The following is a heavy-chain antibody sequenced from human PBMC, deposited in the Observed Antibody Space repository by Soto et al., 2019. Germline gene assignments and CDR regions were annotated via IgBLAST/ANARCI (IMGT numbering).Heavy chain of an antibody. V-gene: IGHV3-66*01. CDR3: TAYASGSYDINDAFDI. D-gene: IGHD3-10*01. CDR2: IYSGGST. Sequence: EVQLVESGGGLVEPGGSLRLSCAASGFTVRSNYMSWVRQAPAKGLGWVSVIYSGGSTYYADSVKGRCNISRDNSNHTRYRQMNSLRAEDTAVYYCTAYASGSYDINDAFDISGQGTIVTASS. CDR1: GFTVRSNY. J-gene: IGHJ3*02.